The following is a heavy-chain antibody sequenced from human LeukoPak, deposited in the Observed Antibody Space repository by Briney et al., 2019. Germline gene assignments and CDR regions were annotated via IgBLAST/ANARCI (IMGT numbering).Heavy chain of an antibody. Sequence: PGGSLRLSCAASGFSFSSYWMDWVRQAPGKRLEWVGNIKHDGSEQYYVDSVKGRFTISRDNGRNLVYLQMNSLRVEDTAVYYCARDKYGAYSDFWGQGILVTVAS. CDR2: IKHDGSEQ. CDR3: ARDKYGAYSDF. D-gene: IGHD1-26*01. V-gene: IGHV3-7*04. CDR1: GFSFSSYW. J-gene: IGHJ4*02.